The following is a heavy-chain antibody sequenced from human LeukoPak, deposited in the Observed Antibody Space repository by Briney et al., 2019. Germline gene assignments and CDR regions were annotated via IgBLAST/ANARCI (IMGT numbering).Heavy chain of an antibody. CDR1: GGSITSSSYY. J-gene: IGHJ6*03. CDR3: ARPSSGYYYDYMDV. D-gene: IGHD3-22*01. CDR2: FSYSGTA. Sequence: PSETLSLTCTVSGGSITSSSYYWGWIRQPPGKGLEWIGSFSYSGTAYFNPSLESRVTMSVDTSNNQVSLNVSSVTAADTGVYCCARPSSGYYYDYMDVWGKGTLVTVSS. V-gene: IGHV4-39*01.